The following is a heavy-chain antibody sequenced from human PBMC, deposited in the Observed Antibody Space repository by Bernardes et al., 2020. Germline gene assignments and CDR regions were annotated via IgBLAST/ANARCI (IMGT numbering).Heavy chain of an antibody. J-gene: IGHJ5*02. Sequence: SVKVSCKASGGTFSSYAISWVRQAPGQGLEWMGGIIPIFGTANYAQKFQGRVTITADKSTSTAYMELSSLRSEDTAVYYCARDIFSRGLGNWFDPWGQGTLVTVSS. D-gene: IGHD2-15*01. CDR2: IIPIFGTA. CDR3: ARDIFSRGLGNWFDP. CDR1: GGTFSSYA. V-gene: IGHV1-69*06.